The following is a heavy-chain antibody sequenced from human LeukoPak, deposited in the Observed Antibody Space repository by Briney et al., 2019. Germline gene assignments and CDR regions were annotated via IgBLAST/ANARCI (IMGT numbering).Heavy chain of an antibody. CDR2: IYHSGST. CDR1: GGSISSGGYY. D-gene: IGHD1-26*01. V-gene: IGHV4-30-2*01. CDR3: GRWDGDP. J-gene: IGHJ5*02. Sequence: PSETLSLTCTVSGGSISSGGYYWSWIRQPPGKGLEWIGYIYHSGSTYYNPSLKSRLTMSVDTSKNQFSLKLNYVTAADTAVYYCGRWDGDPWGQGTLVTVSS.